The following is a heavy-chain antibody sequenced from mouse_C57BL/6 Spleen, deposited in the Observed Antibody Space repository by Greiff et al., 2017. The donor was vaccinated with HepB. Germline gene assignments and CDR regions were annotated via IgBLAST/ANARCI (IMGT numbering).Heavy chain of an antibody. V-gene: IGHV1-80*01. CDR2: IYPGDGDT. Sequence: VQLQQSGAELVKPGASVKISCKASGYAFSSYWMNWVKQRPGKGLEWIGQIYPGDGDTNYNGKFKGKATLTADKSSSTAYMQLSSLTSEDSAVYFCARSSIYYGNYFDYWGQGTTLTVSS. CDR3: ARSSIYYGNYFDY. CDR1: GYAFSSYW. D-gene: IGHD2-1*01. J-gene: IGHJ2*01.